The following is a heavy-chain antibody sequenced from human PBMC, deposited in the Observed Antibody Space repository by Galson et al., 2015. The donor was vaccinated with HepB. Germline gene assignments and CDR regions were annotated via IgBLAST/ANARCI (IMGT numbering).Heavy chain of an antibody. J-gene: IGHJ5*02. D-gene: IGHD3-10*01. Sequence: SLRLSCAASGFPFSSYGMHWVRQAPGKGLEWVAVIWYDGTNKYYADSVKGRFTASRDNSMNTVSLQMNSLRAEDTAVYYCARVVRNWFDPWGQGTLVTVSS. CDR1: GFPFSSYG. CDR3: ARVVRNWFDP. CDR2: IWYDGTNK. V-gene: IGHV3-33*01.